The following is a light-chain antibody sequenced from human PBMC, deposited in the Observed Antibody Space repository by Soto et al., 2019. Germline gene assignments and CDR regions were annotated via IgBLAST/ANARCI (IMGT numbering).Light chain of an antibody. CDR1: SSDVGGYNF. CDR3: SSLSGGNIRV. CDR2: EVT. J-gene: IGLJ1*01. V-gene: IGLV2-14*01. Sequence: QSALTQPASVSGSPGQSIAMSCTGTSSDVGGYNFVSWYQQHPDKAPKLIVYEVTHRPSGVSNRFSGSKSGNTASLTISGLQGEDEAEYYCSSLSGGNIRVFGTGTKLTVL.